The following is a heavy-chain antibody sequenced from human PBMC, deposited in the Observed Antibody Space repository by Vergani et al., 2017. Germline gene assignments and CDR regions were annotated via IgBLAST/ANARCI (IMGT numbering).Heavy chain of an antibody. CDR3: VRRNNVVRETDYFDY. J-gene: IGHJ4*02. Sequence: QVQLQESGPGLVKPSQTLSLTCTLSGASINNDFYYWHWIRQPAGKGLEWIGRIYVSGITDYNSSLQSRVSMSVDTSKNQFSLTLTSVTAADTAVYYCVRRNNVVRETDYFDYWGQGILVTVSS. CDR1: GASINNDFYY. CDR2: IYVSGIT. D-gene: IGHD3-10*01. V-gene: IGHV4-61*02.